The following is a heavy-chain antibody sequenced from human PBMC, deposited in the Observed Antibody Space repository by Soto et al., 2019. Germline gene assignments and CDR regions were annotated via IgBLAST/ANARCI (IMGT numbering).Heavy chain of an antibody. V-gene: IGHV1-8*01. Sequence: QVQLVQSGAEVKKPGASVKVSCKASGYTFTSYDINWVREAPGQGLVWMGWMNPNSGNTGYAQKSQARVNMTRNTSISTAYMERISLRSEDTAVYYCAREANSVGSHYWVQATQVTVSS. CDR3: AREANSVGSHY. D-gene: IGHD2-21*01. CDR1: GYTFTSYD. CDR2: MNPNSGNT. J-gene: IGHJ4*02.